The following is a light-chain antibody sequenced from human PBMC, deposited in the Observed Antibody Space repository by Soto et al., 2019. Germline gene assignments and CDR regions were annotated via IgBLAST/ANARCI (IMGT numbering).Light chain of an antibody. J-gene: IGLJ1*01. CDR3: QSYDSSLSVLYV. Sequence: QSVLTQPPSVSGAPGQRVTISCTGSSSNIGAGYGVHWYQQLPGTAPKLLIYGNSNRPSGVPDRFSGSKSGTSASLAITGLQAEDEADYYCQSYDSSLSVLYVFGTGTKLTVL. CDR1: SSNIGAGYG. CDR2: GNS. V-gene: IGLV1-40*01.